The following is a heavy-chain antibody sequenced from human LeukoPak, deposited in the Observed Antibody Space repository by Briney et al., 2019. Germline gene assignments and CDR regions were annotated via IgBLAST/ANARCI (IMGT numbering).Heavy chain of an antibody. J-gene: IGHJ4*02. CDR1: GYSGNFYG. V-gene: IGHV1-2*02. D-gene: IGHD3-9*01. Sequence: VKVSCXTSGYSGNFYGITWVRQVAGQGLEWMGWISTKRGDTNYAKKVQGRGTMTRETSITTAYIEVSSLRSGDTAVYYCARDWLLRYSQGGLDYCGQGTLVTVSS. CDR2: ISTKRGDT. CDR3: ARDWLLRYSQGGLDY.